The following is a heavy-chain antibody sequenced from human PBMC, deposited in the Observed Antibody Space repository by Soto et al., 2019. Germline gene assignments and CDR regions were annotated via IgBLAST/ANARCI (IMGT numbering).Heavy chain of an antibody. V-gene: IGHV2-70*01. Sequence: SGPTLVNPTQTLTLTCTFSGFSLSTLGTCVTWIRQPPGKALEWLALINWDNNKYYSTSLKTRLTISRDTSKNQVVLTMTNVDPVDTATYYCARIPHYSDSYYVDYWGQGTLVTVSS. CDR1: GFSLSTLGTC. CDR3: ARIPHYSDSYYVDY. D-gene: IGHD2-21*01. CDR2: INWDNNK. J-gene: IGHJ4*02.